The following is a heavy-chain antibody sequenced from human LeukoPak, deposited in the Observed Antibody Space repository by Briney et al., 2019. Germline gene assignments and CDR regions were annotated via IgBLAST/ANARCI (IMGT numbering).Heavy chain of an antibody. CDR1: GGSISSGSYY. Sequence: SETLSLTCTVSGGSISSGSYYWSWIRQPAGKGLEWIGRIYTSGSTNYNPSLKSRVTISVDTSKNQFSLKLSSVTAADTAVYYCARDHDIEVGPAVDDYYYYYMDVWGKGTTVTVSS. J-gene: IGHJ6*03. CDR3: ARDHDIEVGPAVDDYYYYYMDV. D-gene: IGHD2-2*01. V-gene: IGHV4-61*02. CDR2: IYTSGST.